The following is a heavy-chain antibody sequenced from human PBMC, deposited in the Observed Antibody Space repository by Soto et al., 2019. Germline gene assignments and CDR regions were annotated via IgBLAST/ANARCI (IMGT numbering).Heavy chain of an antibody. CDR3: ERVGNDYGDDGWFDP. D-gene: IGHD4-17*01. CDR2: IYYSGST. Sequence: SETLSLTCTVSGGSISSYYWSWIRQPPGKGLEWIGYIYYSGSTNYNPSLKSRVTISVDTSKNQFSLKLSSVTAADTAVYYCERVGNDYGDDGWFDPWGQGTLVTVSS. J-gene: IGHJ5*02. V-gene: IGHV4-59*01. CDR1: GGSISSYY.